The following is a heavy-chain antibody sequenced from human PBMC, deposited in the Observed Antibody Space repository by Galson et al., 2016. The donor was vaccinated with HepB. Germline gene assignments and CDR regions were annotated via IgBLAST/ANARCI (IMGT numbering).Heavy chain of an antibody. D-gene: IGHD2-15*01. CDR1: GFTFTTFA. CDR2: ISYDGANK. Sequence: SLRLSCAASGFTFTTFAMHRVRQAPGKGLEWVAVISYDGANKYYTDSVKGRFTISRDNSKSTLYLQMNSLRPEDTAVYYCARDPSFYCIGGGCSVTFDSWGQGTLVTVSS. CDR3: ARDPSFYCIGGGCSVTFDS. J-gene: IGHJ4*02. V-gene: IGHV3-30*04.